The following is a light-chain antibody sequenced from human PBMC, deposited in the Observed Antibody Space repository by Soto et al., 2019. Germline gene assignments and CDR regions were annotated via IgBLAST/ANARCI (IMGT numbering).Light chain of an antibody. CDR3: QQYDSYSWT. J-gene: IGKJ1*01. CDR1: QSVSNW. CDR2: DVS. Sequence: DIQKTQSPSTLSASVGERVTIACRASQSVSNWLAWYQHKPGKAPKLLIYDVSSLESGVPSRFSGSGSGTEFILTISSLQPDDFATYYCQQYDSYSWTFGQGTKVDIK. V-gene: IGKV1-5*01.